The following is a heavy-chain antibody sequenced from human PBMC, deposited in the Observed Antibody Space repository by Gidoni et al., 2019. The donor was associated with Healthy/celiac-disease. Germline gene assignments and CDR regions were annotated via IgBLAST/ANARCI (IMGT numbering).Heavy chain of an antibody. CDR3: ARESGQQLVPSGYDY. CDR2: IYYSGST. J-gene: IGHJ4*02. D-gene: IGHD6-13*01. CDR1: GRSISSGGYY. Sequence: QVQLQESGPGLAKPSQTLYLTCTVSGRSISSGGYYWSWIRQHPGKGLEWIGYIYYSGSTYYNPSLKSRVTISVDTSKNQFSLKLSSVTAADTAVYYCARESGQQLVPSGYDYWGQGTLVTVSS. V-gene: IGHV4-31*03.